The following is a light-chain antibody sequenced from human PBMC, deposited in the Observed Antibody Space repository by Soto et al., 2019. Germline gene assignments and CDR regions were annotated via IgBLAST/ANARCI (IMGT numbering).Light chain of an antibody. J-gene: IGKJ1*01. CDR2: AAS. Sequence: EVVLTQSPGTVSLSPGERATLSCRASQSVTSNYLAWYQQKPGQAPRLLIYAASSRATGIPDRFSGSGSGTDFTLSISRLEPEDFAVYYGQQYGSSVTWTFGQVTKVEIK. CDR1: QSVTSNY. CDR3: QQYGSSVTWT. V-gene: IGKV3-20*01.